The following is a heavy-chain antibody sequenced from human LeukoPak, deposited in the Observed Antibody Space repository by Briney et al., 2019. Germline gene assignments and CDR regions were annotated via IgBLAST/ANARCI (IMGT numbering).Heavy chain of an antibody. CDR1: GLTCSNYW. V-gene: IGHV3-7*01. CDR3: ARGSGTYSLGFDY. CDR2: IKQDGSEK. D-gene: IGHD1-26*01. Sequence: GGSLRLSCAASGLTCSNYWMDWVRQAPGKGLEWVANIKQDGSEKNYVDSVKGRFIISRDNAKNSLYLQMNTLRAEDTAVYYCARGSGTYSLGFDYWGQGTLVTVSS. J-gene: IGHJ4*02.